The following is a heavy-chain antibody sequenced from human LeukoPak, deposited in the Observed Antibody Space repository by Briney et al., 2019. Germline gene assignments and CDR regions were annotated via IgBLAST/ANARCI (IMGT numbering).Heavy chain of an antibody. D-gene: IGHD6-25*01. CDR2: IYYSGST. CDR1: GGSISSYY. Sequence: PSETLSLTCTASGGSISSYYWSWIRQPPGKGLERIGYIYYSGSTSYNPSLKSRVTISVDTSKNQFSLKLSSVTAADTAVYYCARQGGGFWYFDLWGRGTLVTVSS. V-gene: IGHV4-59*08. CDR3: ARQGGGFWYFDL. J-gene: IGHJ2*01.